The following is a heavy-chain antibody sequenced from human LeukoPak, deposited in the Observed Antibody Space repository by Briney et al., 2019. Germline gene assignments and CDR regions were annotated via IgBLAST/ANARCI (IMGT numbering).Heavy chain of an antibody. D-gene: IGHD3-22*01. CDR3: ARTYYYGSSGYNLPGDAFDI. Sequence: SETLSLTCTVSGGSISSYYWSWIRQPPGKGLEWIGYIYYSGSTNYNPSLKSRVTISVDTSKNQFSLKLSSVTAADTAVYYCARTYYYGSSGYNLPGDAFDIWGQGTMVTVSS. CDR2: IYYSGST. CDR1: GGSISSYY. V-gene: IGHV4-59*01. J-gene: IGHJ3*02.